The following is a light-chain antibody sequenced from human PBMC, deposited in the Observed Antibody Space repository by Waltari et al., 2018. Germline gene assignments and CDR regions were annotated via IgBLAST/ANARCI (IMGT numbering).Light chain of an antibody. CDR3: QQRRNWPT. Sequence: EIVLTQSPATLSLSPGERATLSCRPSQSVSTFLAWYQQKPGQSPRLLIYDVSFRATGIPIRFSGSGSETDFTLTISSLEPEDFAVYYCQQRRNWPTFGGGTKVEVK. J-gene: IGKJ4*01. CDR1: QSVSTF. V-gene: IGKV3-11*01. CDR2: DVS.